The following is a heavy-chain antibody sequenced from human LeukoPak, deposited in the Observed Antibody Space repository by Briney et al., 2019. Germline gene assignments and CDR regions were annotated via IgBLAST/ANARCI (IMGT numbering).Heavy chain of an antibody. CDR1: GGSFNGYY. CDR2: IYHSGST. J-gene: IGHJ4*02. CDR3: AGGSYCSGGTCMFDY. D-gene: IGHD2-15*01. V-gene: IGHV4-59*01. Sequence: SSETLSLTCAVHGGSFNGYYWSWIRQPPGKGLEWIGHIYHSGSTNYNPSLKSRVTISVDTSKNEFSLKLSSVTAADTAVYFCAGGSYCSGGTCMFDYWGQGTLVTVSS.